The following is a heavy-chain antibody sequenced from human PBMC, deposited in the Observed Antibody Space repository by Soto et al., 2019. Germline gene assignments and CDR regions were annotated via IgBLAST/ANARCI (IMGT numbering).Heavy chain of an antibody. V-gene: IGHV1-8*01. CDR2: MNPNSGNT. J-gene: IGHJ4*02. CDR1: GYTFTSYD. CDR3: ARGRSTSWFSDY. Sequence: QVQLVQSGAEVKKPGASVKVSCKTSGYTFTSYDINWVRQATGHGLEWMGWMNPNSGNTGYAQNLQGRVTMTRNTSISTAYMELSGLRSEDTAVYYCARGRSTSWFSDYWGQGTLVTVSS. D-gene: IGHD6-13*01.